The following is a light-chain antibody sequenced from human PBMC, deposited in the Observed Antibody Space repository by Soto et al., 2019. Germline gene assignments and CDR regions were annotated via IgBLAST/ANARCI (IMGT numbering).Light chain of an antibody. CDR3: QQSYSTLKT. V-gene: IGKV1-39*01. Sequence: DIQLTQSPSFLSASVVDRVTITCRASQSISTFLNWYQQRPGKAPELLIYAASSLQSGVPSRFSGSGSGTDFTLTISSLQPEDFATYYCQQSYSTLKTFGQGTKVDIK. J-gene: IGKJ1*01. CDR2: AAS. CDR1: QSISTF.